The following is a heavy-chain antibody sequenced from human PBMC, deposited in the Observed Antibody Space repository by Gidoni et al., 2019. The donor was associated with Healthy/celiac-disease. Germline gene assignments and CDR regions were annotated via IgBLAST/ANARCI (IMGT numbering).Heavy chain of an antibody. D-gene: IGHD3-22*01. J-gene: IGHJ1*01. Sequence: QVQLQQWAARLLKPSETLSLTCAVYGGSFSGYYWSWIRQPPGKGLEWIGEINHSGSTNYNPSLKSRVTISVDTSKNQFSLKLSSVTAADTAVYYCARASDYYDSSGYYSAEYFQHWGQGTLVTVSS. CDR1: GGSFSGYY. CDR3: ARASDYYDSSGYYSAEYFQH. V-gene: IGHV4-34*01. CDR2: INHSGST.